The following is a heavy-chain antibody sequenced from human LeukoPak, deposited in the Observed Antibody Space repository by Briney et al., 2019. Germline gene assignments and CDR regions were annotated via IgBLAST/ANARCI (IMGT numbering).Heavy chain of an antibody. J-gene: IGHJ6*04. D-gene: IGHD6-19*01. CDR1: GGSISSYY. Sequence: SETLSLTCTVSGGSISSYYWSWIRQPPGKGLEWIGHIYYSGSTNYNPSLKSRVTISVDTSKNQFSLKLSSVTAADTAVYYCARDLGIAVAGNYYYYGMDVWGKGTTVTVSS. CDR2: IYYSGST. CDR3: ARDLGIAVAGNYYYYGMDV. V-gene: IGHV4-59*01.